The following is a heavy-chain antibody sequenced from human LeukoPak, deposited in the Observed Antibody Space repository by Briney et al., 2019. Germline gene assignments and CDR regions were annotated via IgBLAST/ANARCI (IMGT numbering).Heavy chain of an antibody. CDR3: AELGITMIGGV. CDR1: GFTFSCYY. V-gene: IGHV3-48*04. D-gene: IGHD3-10*02. J-gene: IGHJ6*04. CDR2: ISSSGSTI. Sequence: GSLRLSCSASGFTFSCYYLNWGRQGPGKGLEWVSYISSSGSTIYYADSVKGRFTISRDNAKNSLYLQMNSLRAEDTAVYYCAELGITMIGGVWGKGTTVTIPS.